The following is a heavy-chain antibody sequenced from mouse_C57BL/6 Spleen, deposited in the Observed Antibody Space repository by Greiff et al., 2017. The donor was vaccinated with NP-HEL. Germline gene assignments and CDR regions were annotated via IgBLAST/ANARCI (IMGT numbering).Heavy chain of an antibody. Sequence: EVKLMESGGGLVKPGGSLKLSCAASGFTFSSYAMSWVRQTPEKRLEWVATISDGGSYTYYPDNVKGRFTISRDNAKNNLYLQMSHLKSEDTAMYYCAREGCYWGQGTTLTVSS. CDR3: AREGCY. CDR2: ISDGGSYT. J-gene: IGHJ2*01. V-gene: IGHV5-4*01. CDR1: GFTFSSYA.